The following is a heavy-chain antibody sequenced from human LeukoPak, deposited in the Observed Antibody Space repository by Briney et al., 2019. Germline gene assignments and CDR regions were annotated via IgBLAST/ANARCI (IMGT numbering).Heavy chain of an antibody. V-gene: IGHV3-48*03. CDR3: ARDATVGVPGAPYFDH. J-gene: IGHJ4*02. Sequence: PGGSLRLSCAASGFSFSTYEMNWVRQAPGKGLEWVSYIDATSGTIHYGDSVKGRFTISRDNAKNSLYLQMNGLRVEDTAVYYCARDATVGVPGAPYFDHWGQGILVTVSS. D-gene: IGHD6-19*01. CDR2: IDATSGTI. CDR1: GFSFSTYE.